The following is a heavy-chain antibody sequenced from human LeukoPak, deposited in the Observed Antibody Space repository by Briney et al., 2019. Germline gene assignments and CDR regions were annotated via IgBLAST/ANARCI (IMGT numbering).Heavy chain of an antibody. CDR1: GFTFSSYG. J-gene: IGHJ4*02. CDR2: IRYDGKSE. V-gene: IGHV3-30*02. Sequence: GGSLRLSCAASGFTFSSYGMHWVRQAPGKGLEWVAFIRYDGKSEYYADSVKGRFTISRDNSKNTLYLQMNSLRAEDTAVYYCAKLPTRGLGSSGYYYGEVDYWGQGTLVTVSS. CDR3: AKLPTRGLGSSGYYYGEVDY. D-gene: IGHD3-22*01.